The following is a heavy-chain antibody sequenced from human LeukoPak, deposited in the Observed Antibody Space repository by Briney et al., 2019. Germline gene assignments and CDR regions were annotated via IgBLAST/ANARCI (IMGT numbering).Heavy chain of an antibody. Sequence: PSETLSLTCVVYGGSFSDYSWSWIRQPPGKGLEWIGEINQRRNTNYNPSLKSRVTISIDTSKNQFSLKLSSVTAADTAVYFCARHGWHAWYFDLWGRGTLVTVSS. V-gene: IGHV4-34*01. D-gene: IGHD6-19*01. J-gene: IGHJ2*01. CDR1: GGSFSDYS. CDR3: ARHGWHAWYFDL. CDR2: INQRRNT.